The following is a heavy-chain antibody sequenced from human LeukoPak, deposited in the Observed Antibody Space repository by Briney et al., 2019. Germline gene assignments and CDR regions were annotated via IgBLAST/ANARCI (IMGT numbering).Heavy chain of an antibody. J-gene: IGHJ4*02. CDR1: GYTLTELS. Sequence: SCKVSGYTLTELSMHWVRQAPGKGLEWVSYISSSSNTIYYADSVKGRFTISRDNAKNSLYLQMNSLRAEDTAVYYCAGMQYSTSWAAFDYWGQGTLVTVSS. D-gene: IGHD5-18*01. CDR2: ISSSSNTI. V-gene: IGHV3-48*01. CDR3: AGMQYSTSWAAFDY.